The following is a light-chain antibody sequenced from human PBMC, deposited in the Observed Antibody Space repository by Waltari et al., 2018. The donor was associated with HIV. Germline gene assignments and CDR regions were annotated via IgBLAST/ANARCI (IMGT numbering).Light chain of an antibody. CDR2: SNN. CDR1: SSNIGSNT. CDR3: AAWDDSLNGVV. Sequence: QSVLTQPPSASGTPGQRVNISCSGSSSNIGSNTINCYQPLPGTAPKLLIYSNNQRPSGVADRFSGSKSGTSASLAISGLQSEDEADYYCAAWDDSLNGVVFGGGTKLTVL. J-gene: IGLJ2*01. V-gene: IGLV1-44*01.